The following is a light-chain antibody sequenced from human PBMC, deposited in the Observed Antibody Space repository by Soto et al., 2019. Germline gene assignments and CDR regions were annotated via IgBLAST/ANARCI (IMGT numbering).Light chain of an antibody. Sequence: QSALTQPASVSGSPGQSITISCTGTSSDFGSYNLVSWYQQHPGKAPKLMIYEVSKRPSGVSNRFSGSKSGNTASLTISGLQAEDEADYYCCSYAGSSTSWVFGGGTKLTVL. V-gene: IGLV2-23*02. CDR1: SSDFGSYNL. CDR2: EVS. CDR3: CSYAGSSTSWV. J-gene: IGLJ3*02.